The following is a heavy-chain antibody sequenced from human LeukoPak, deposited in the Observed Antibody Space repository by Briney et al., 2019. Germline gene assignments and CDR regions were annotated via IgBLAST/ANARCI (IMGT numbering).Heavy chain of an antibody. CDR3: ARTLRGAHDAFDI. CDR1: GGSISTHY. V-gene: IGHV4-34*01. J-gene: IGHJ3*02. CDR2: VNHSGST. Sequence: SETLSLTCTVSGGSISTHYWSWIRQPPGKGLEWIGEVNHSGSTNYNPSLKSRVTISVDTSKNQFSLKLSSVTAADTAVYYCARTLRGAHDAFDIWGQGTMVTVSS. D-gene: IGHD2-15*01.